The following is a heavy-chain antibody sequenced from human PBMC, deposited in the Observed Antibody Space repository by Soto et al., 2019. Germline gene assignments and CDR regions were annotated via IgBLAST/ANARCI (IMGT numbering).Heavy chain of an antibody. V-gene: IGHV4-34*01. Sequence: QVQLQQWGAGLLKPSETLSLTCAVYGGSFSGYYWSWIRQPPGKGLEWIGEINHSGSTNYNPSLKGRVTISVDTSKNQFALKLSSVTAADTAVYYCARGFDYWGQGTLVTVSS. CDR3: ARGFDY. CDR2: INHSGST. CDR1: GGSFSGYY. J-gene: IGHJ4*02.